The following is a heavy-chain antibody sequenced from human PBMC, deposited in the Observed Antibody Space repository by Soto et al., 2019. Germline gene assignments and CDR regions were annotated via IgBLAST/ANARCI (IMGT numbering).Heavy chain of an antibody. CDR3: AATDSSGPSAFDI. D-gene: IGHD3-22*01. CDR1: GGSISSGDYY. CDR2: IYYSGST. J-gene: IGHJ3*02. Sequence: SLTFTVSGGSISSGDYYWSWIRQPPGKGLEWIGYIYYSGSTYYNPSLKSRVTIPVDTSKNQFSLKLSSVTAADTAVYYCAATDSSGPSAFDIWGQGTMVTVSS. V-gene: IGHV4-30-4*01.